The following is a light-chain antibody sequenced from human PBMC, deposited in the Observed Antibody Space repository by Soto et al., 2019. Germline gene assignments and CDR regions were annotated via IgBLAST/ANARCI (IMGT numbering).Light chain of an antibody. CDR2: GAS. V-gene: IGKV3-15*01. CDR1: QSVSSK. Sequence: EIVMTQSPASLSVSPGERATLSCRASQSVSSKLVWYQQKLGQAPRLLIYGASTRATGIPARFSGSGSGTEFTLTISSLQSEDFAVYYCQQYNNLPRTFGQGTKVDIK. J-gene: IGKJ1*01. CDR3: QQYNNLPRT.